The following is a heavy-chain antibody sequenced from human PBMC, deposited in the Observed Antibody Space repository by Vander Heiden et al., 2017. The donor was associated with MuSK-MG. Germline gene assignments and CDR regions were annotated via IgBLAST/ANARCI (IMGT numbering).Heavy chain of an antibody. CDR1: GFTFSSYE. CDR2: ISSSGSTI. V-gene: IGHV3-48*03. Sequence: EVQLVESGGGLVQPGGSLRLSCAASGFTFSSYEMNWVRQAPGKGLEWVSYISSSGSTIYYADSVKGRFTISRDNAKNSLYLKMNSLRAEDTAVYYCARCAGDYRDFDYWGQGTLVTVSS. J-gene: IGHJ4*02. CDR3: ARCAGDYRDFDY. D-gene: IGHD4-17*01.